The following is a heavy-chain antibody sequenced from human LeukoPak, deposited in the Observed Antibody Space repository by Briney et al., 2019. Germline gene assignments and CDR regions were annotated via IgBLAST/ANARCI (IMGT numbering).Heavy chain of an antibody. CDR3: ARDGDTAMVSFYDI. D-gene: IGHD5-18*01. CDR2: IIPMFGTP. V-gene: IGHV1-69*13. J-gene: IGHJ3*02. CDR1: GVIFSSYA. Sequence: SVKASCKASGVIFSSYAITWVRQAPGQGLEWMGGIIPMFGTPNYAQKFQGRVTITADESTNTAYMELSSLTYEDTAMYYCARDGDTAMVSFYDIWGQGTKVTVSS.